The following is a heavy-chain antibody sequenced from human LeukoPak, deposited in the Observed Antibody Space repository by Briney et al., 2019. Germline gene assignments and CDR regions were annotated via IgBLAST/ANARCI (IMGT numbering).Heavy chain of an antibody. Sequence: SETLSLTCTVSGGSISTYYWNWIRQPPGKGLEWIGYTYHSGSTNYNPSLQSRVTISVDTSKNQLSLNLNSVTAADTAVYYCARGGAARLHFQNWGQGTLVTVSS. CDR3: ARGGAARLHFQN. CDR2: TYHSGST. V-gene: IGHV4-59*01. J-gene: IGHJ1*01. D-gene: IGHD6-6*01. CDR1: GGSISTYY.